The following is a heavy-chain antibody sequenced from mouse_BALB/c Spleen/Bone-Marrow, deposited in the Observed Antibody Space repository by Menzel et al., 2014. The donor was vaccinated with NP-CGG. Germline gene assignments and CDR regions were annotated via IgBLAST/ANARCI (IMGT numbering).Heavy chain of an antibody. Sequence: VHVKQSGPELVKPGASVKISCKASGYSFTGYFMNWVIQSHGKSLEWIGRINPYNGDSFYNQKFKGKATLTVDKSSSTAHMELRSLASEDSAVYYCARVTTDWYFDVWGAGTRPPSPQ. CDR2: INPYNGDS. CDR1: GYSFTGYF. J-gene: IGHJ1*01. CDR3: ARVTTDWYFDV. V-gene: IGHV1-20*02. D-gene: IGHD1-1*01.